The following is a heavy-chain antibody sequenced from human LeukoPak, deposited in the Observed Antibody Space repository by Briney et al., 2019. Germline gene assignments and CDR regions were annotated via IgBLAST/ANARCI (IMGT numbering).Heavy chain of an antibody. V-gene: IGHV3-33*01. Sequence: PGGSLRLSCAASGFTFSSYGMHWVRQAPGKGLEWVAVIWYDGTNKYYADSVKGRFTISRDNSKNTLFLQMNSLRAEDTAVYYCARAAYDSSGYPTLWGQGTLVTVS. J-gene: IGHJ4*02. CDR2: IWYDGTNK. CDR3: ARAAYDSSGYPTL. CDR1: GFTFSSYG. D-gene: IGHD3-22*01.